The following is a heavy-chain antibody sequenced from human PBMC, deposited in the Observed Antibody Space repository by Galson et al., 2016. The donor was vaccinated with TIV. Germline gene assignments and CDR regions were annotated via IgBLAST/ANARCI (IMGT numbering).Heavy chain of an antibody. V-gene: IGHV4-38-2*01. CDR2: ICHTETT. D-gene: IGHD3-22*01. CDR1: GYSISSGYY. CDR3: VRIGMLRESCSCYACPGIFDP. Sequence: SETLSLTCAVSGYSISSGYYWGWVRQPPGKGLEWLGNICHTETTYYNPSLESRVSISVDTSKNQFSLRLSSVTAADTAVYYCVRIGMLRESCSCYACPGIFDPWGRGTLVTVSS. J-gene: IGHJ5*02.